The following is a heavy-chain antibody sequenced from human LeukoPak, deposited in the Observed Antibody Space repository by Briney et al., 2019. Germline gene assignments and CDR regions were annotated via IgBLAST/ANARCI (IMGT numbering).Heavy chain of an antibody. CDR1: GGSISSGGYS. CDR2: INHSGST. D-gene: IGHD3-3*01. CDR3: ARPEPFTYYDFWSGEGYYMDV. Sequence: SETLSLTCAVSGGSISSGGYSWSWIRQPPGKGLEWIGEINHSGSTNYNPSLKSRVTISVDTSKNQFSLKLSSVTAADTAVYYCARPEPFTYYDFWSGEGYYMDVWGKGTTVTVSS. V-gene: IGHV4-34*01. J-gene: IGHJ6*03.